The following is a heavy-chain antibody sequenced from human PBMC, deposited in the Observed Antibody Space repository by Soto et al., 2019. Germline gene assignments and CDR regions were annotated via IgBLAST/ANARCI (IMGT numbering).Heavy chain of an antibody. V-gene: IGHV3-33*01. J-gene: IGHJ4*02. Sequence: QVQLVESGGDVVQPGRSLRLSCAASGFTFSTYPMHWVRQAPGKGLEWVAVKWYDGSNRDYADSVKGQFTISRDNSKNTLYLQMNSLRAEDTAVYYCARGRKQGSGWYLDYWGQGTLVAVSS. CDR2: KWYDGSNR. CDR1: GFTFSTYP. CDR3: ARGRKQGSGWYLDY. D-gene: IGHD6-19*01.